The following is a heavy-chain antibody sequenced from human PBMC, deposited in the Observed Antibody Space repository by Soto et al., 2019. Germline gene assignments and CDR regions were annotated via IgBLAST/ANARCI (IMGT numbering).Heavy chain of an antibody. CDR1: GGSISSGGYS. D-gene: IGHD4-17*01. CDR3: ARGVPVRFDY. V-gene: IGHV4-30-2*01. Sequence: SETLSLTCAVSGGSISSGGYSWSWIRQPPGKGLEWIGYIYHSGSTYYNPSLKSRVTISVDRSKNQFSLKLSSVTAADTAVYYCARGVPVRFDYWGQGTVVTVS. J-gene: IGHJ4*02. CDR2: IYHSGST.